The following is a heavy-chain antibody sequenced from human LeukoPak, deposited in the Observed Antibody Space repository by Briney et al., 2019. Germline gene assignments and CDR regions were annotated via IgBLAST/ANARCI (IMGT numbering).Heavy chain of an antibody. Sequence: SSETLSLTCTVSGGSISSSSYYWGWIRQPPGKGLEWIGSIYYSGSTYYNPSLKSRVTISVDTSKNQFSLKLSSVTAADTAVYYCARDRSDGGSYHIDYWGQGTLVTVSS. J-gene: IGHJ4*02. D-gene: IGHD1-14*01. CDR3: ARDRSDGGSYHIDY. CDR2: IYYSGST. CDR1: GGSISSSSYY. V-gene: IGHV4-39*07.